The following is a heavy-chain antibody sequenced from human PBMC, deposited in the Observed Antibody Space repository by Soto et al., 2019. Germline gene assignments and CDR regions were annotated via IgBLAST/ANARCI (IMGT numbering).Heavy chain of an antibody. J-gene: IGHJ6*01. CDR2: ISYDGSNK. CDR3: ARDRDYGDNPEYYYYGMDV. Sequence: QVQLVESGGGVVQPGRSLRLSCAASGFTFSSYAMHWVRQAPGKGLEWVAVISYDGSNKYYADSVKGRFTISRDNSKNTLYLQMNSLRAEDTAVYYCARDRDYGDNPEYYYYGMDVW. CDR1: GFTFSSYA. V-gene: IGHV3-30-3*01. D-gene: IGHD4-17*01.